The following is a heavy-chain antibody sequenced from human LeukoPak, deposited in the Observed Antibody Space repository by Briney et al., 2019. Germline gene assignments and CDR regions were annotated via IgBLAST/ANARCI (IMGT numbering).Heavy chain of an antibody. V-gene: IGHV3-21*01. CDR1: GFTVSSNY. CDR2: ISSSSSYI. J-gene: IGHJ4*02. Sequence: RGSLRLSCAASGFTVSSNYMSWVRQAPGKGLEWVSSISSSSSYIYYADSVKGRFTISRDNAKNSLYLQMNSLGAEDTAVYYCARDKGFFGRTDYWGQGTLVTVSS. CDR3: ARDKGFFGRTDY. D-gene: IGHD2-15*01.